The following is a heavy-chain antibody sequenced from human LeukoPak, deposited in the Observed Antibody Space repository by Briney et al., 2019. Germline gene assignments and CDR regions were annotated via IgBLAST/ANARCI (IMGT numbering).Heavy chain of an antibody. Sequence: GGSLRLSCAASGFTFSSYGMHWVRQAPGKGLDWVAVISNDGSKKYYADSVKGRFTISRDDSKNTLSLQVSSLRTEDTAVYYCAKDRYSYAFEYSDSWGQGTLVTVSS. D-gene: IGHD5-18*01. J-gene: IGHJ4*02. V-gene: IGHV3-30*18. CDR3: AKDRYSYAFEYSDS. CDR1: GFTFSSYG. CDR2: ISNDGSKK.